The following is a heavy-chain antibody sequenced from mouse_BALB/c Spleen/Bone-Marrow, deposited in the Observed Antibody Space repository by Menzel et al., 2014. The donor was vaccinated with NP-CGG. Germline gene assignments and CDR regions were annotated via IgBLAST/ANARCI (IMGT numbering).Heavy chain of an antibody. V-gene: IGHV14-3*02. Sequence: VQLQQPGAELVKPGASVKLSCTASGFNIKDTYMHWVKQRPEQGLEWIGRIDPANGNTKYDPKFQGKATITADTSSNTAYLQLSSLTSEDTXXXXXXXXXYYAMDYWGXGTSVTVSS. CDR1: GFNIKDTY. CDR2: IDPANGNT. CDR3: XXXXYYAMDY. J-gene: IGHJ4*01.